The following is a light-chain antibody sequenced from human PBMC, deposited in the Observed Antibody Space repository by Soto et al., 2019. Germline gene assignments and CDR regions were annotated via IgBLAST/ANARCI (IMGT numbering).Light chain of an antibody. Sequence: DIQMTQSPSTLSASVGYRVTITCRASQNINNLLAWYQQKPGKAPELLIFDASSLEGGVPSRFRGSGSGTEFTLTITSLQSDDFATYYCQQYDSYSWTFGQGTTGDIK. CDR2: DAS. V-gene: IGKV1-5*01. J-gene: IGKJ1*01. CDR1: QNINNL. CDR3: QQYDSYSWT.